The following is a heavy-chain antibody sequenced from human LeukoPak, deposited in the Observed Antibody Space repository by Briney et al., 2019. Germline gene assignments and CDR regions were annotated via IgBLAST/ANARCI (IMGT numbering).Heavy chain of an antibody. CDR3: ASLRIDQSYFDY. CDR1: GGSISSSSYY. Sequence: SETLSLTCTVSGGSISSSSYYWGWIRQPPGKGLEWIGSIYYSGSTYYNPSLKSRVTISVDTSKNQFSLKLCSVTAADTAVYYCASLRIDQSYFDYWGQGTLVTVSS. J-gene: IGHJ4*02. V-gene: IGHV4-39*01. D-gene: IGHD1-26*01. CDR2: IYYSGST.